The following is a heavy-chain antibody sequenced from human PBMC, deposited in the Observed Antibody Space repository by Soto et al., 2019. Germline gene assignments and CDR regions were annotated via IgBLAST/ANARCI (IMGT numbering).Heavy chain of an antibody. CDR3: ARQWSSSWNNPSYYYYGMDV. V-gene: IGHV4-39*01. Sequence: PSETLSLTRTVSGGSISSSSYYWGWIRQPPGKGLEWIGSIYYSGSTYYNPSLKSRVTISVDTSKNQFSLKLSSVTAADTAVYYCARQWSSSWNNPSYYYYGMDVWGQGTTVTVSS. J-gene: IGHJ6*02. CDR2: IYYSGST. D-gene: IGHD6-13*01. CDR1: GGSISSSSYY.